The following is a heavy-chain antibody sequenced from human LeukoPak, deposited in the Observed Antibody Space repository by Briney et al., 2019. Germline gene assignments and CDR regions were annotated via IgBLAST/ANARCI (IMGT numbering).Heavy chain of an antibody. V-gene: IGHV3-30*18. J-gene: IGHJ4*02. CDR1: GFTFSSYG. CDR2: ISYDGSNK. CDR3: AKSRNDYGDEADY. D-gene: IGHD4-17*01. Sequence: GGSLRLSCAASGFTFSSYGMHWVRQAPGKGLEWVAVISYDGSNKYYADSVKGRFTISRDNSKNTLYLQMNSLRAEDTAVYYCAKSRNDYGDEADYWGQGTLVTVSS.